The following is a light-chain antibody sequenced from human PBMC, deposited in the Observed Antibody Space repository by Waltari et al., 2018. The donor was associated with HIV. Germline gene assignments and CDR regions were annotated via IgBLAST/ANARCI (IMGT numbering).Light chain of an antibody. V-gene: IGLV10-54*01. CDR1: YNNVGSQG. Sequence: QSGLSQPPSVSKTLIQTAILTCDGDYNNVGSQGATWFQQHRGRPPKLLSYMTNGRPSGVSGRFSASRSGDTAYLSISSLESEDEAYYFCSSWDSTLSAWVFGGGTQLTVL. CDR3: SSWDSTLSAWV. CDR2: MTN. J-gene: IGLJ3*02.